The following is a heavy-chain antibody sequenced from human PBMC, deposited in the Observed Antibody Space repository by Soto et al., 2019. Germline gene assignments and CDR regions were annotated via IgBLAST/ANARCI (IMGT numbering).Heavy chain of an antibody. CDR3: AKAPMWSGYYRAYFDY. CDR1: GFTFSSYG. J-gene: IGHJ4*02. V-gene: IGHV3-30*18. D-gene: IGHD3-3*01. CDR2: ISYDGSNK. Sequence: QVQLVESGGGVVQPGRSLRLSCAASGFTFSSYGMHWVRQAPGKGLEWVAVISYDGSNKYYADSVKGRFTISRDNFKNTLYRQMNSLRAEDTAVYYCAKAPMWSGYYRAYFDYWGQGTLVTVSS.